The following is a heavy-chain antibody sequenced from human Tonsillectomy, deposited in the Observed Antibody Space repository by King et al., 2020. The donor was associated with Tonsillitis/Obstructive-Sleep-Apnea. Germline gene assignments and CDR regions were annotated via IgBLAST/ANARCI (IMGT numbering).Heavy chain of an antibody. D-gene: IGHD3-16*01. V-gene: IGHV4-4*07. Sequence: QLQESGPGLVKPSETLSLTCTVSGGSISSYYWSWIRQPAGKGLEWIGRIYTSGSTNYNPSLKSRVTMSVDTSKNQFSLKLSSVTAADTAVYYCARGYAAEDYNWFDPWGQGTLVTVSS. J-gene: IGHJ5*02. CDR3: ARGYAAEDYNWFDP. CDR2: IYTSGST. CDR1: GGSISSYY.